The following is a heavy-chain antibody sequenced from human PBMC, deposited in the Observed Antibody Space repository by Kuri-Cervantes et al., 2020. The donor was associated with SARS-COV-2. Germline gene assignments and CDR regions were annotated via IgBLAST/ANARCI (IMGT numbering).Heavy chain of an antibody. Sequence: GGSLRLSCAASGFTFSSYAMHWVRQAPGKGLEWVAVISYDGSNKYYADSAKGRFTISRDNSKNTLYLQMNSLRAEDTAVYYCARAPGQIPYYYYGMDVWGQGTTVTVSS. J-gene: IGHJ6*02. CDR1: GFTFSSYA. CDR2: ISYDGSNK. D-gene: IGHD2-2*02. V-gene: IGHV3-30*01. CDR3: ARAPGQIPYYYYGMDV.